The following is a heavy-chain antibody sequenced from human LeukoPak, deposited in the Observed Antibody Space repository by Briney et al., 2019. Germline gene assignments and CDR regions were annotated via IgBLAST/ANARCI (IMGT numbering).Heavy chain of an antibody. V-gene: IGHV4-59*08. J-gene: IGHJ4*02. Sequence: SETLSLTCTVSGGSISSYYWSWIRQPPGKGLEWIGYIYYSGSTNYNPSLKSRVTISVDTSKNQFSLKLSSVTAADTAVYYCASYSSGWSHFDYWGQGTLVTVSS. CDR3: ASYSSGWSHFDY. D-gene: IGHD6-19*01. CDR1: GGSISSYY. CDR2: IYYSGST.